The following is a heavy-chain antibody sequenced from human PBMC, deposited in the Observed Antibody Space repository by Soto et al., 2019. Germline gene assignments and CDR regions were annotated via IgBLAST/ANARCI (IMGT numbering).Heavy chain of an antibody. CDR3: ATVYCSGGSCYRNWFDP. V-gene: IGHV1-24*01. Sequence: ASVKVSCKVSGYTLTELSMHWVRQAPGKGLEWMGGFDPEDGETIYAQKFQGRVTMTEDTSTDTAYMELSSLRSEDTVVYYCATVYCSGGSCYRNWFDPWGQGTLVTVSS. J-gene: IGHJ5*02. D-gene: IGHD2-15*01. CDR1: GYTLTELS. CDR2: FDPEDGET.